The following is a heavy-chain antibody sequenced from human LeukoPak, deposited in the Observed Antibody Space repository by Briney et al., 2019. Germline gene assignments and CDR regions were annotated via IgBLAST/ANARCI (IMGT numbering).Heavy chain of an antibody. CDR3: ARGSGYYPYYFDY. J-gene: IGHJ4*02. V-gene: IGHV1-69*13. CDR2: IIPIFGTA. D-gene: IGHD3-22*01. Sequence: ASVKVSFKASGGTFSSYAISWVRQAPGQGLEWMGGIIPIFGTANYAQKFQGRVTITADESTSTAYMELSSLRSEDTAVDYCARGSGYYPYYFDYWGQGTLVTVSS. CDR1: GGTFSSYA.